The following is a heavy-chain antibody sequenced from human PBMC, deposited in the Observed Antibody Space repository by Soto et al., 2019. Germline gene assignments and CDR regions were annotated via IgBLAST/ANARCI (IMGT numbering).Heavy chain of an antibody. CDR1: GFTFSSYA. Sequence: GGSLRLSCAASGFTFSSYAMHWVRQAPGKGLEWVAVISYDGSNKYYADSVKGRFTISRDNSKNTLYLQMNSLRAEDTAVYYCARDLTPLGYCSGGSCYLPGRVTGGFDYWGQGTLVTVSS. CDR3: ARDLTPLGYCSGGSCYLPGRVTGGFDY. J-gene: IGHJ4*02. D-gene: IGHD2-15*01. V-gene: IGHV3-30-3*01. CDR2: ISYDGSNK.